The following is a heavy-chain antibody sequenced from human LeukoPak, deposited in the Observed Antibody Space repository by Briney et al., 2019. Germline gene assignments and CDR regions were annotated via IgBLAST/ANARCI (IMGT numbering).Heavy chain of an antibody. J-gene: IGHJ6*02. CDR2: IYSGGNT. CDR1: GFTVSSNY. Sequence: PGGSLRLSCAASGFTVSSNYMSWVRQAPGKGLEGGSGIYSGGNTYYADSVKGRFTISRDNTKNTLYFQMNSLRAEDTAVYYCARRPSGSYYYYGMDVWGQGTTVTVSS. CDR3: ARRPSGSYYYYGMDV. D-gene: IGHD1-26*01. V-gene: IGHV3-53*01.